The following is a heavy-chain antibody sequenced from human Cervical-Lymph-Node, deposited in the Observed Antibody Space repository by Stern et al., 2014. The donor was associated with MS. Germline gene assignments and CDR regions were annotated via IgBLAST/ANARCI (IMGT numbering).Heavy chain of an antibody. CDR1: GVTFNNYA. CDR3: AKGTGNYWYFDF. CDR2: IFGNGGGT. V-gene: IGHV3-23*04. Sequence: EVQLVESGGGLVQTGGSLRLSCAASGVTFNNYAMTWVRQAPGKGLEWVSSIFGNGGGTYYADSVKGRFTISRDSSRSTLSLQLTRVTAEDTAVYYCAKGTGNYWYFDFWGRGTLVTVSS. J-gene: IGHJ2*01. D-gene: IGHD1-14*01.